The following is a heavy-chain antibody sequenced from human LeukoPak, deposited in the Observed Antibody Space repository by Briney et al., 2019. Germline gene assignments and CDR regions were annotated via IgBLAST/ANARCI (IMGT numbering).Heavy chain of an antibody. CDR2: ISGDGGRT. V-gene: IGHV3-23*01. Sequence: GGSLRLSCAASGFTFSTYAMSWVRQAPGKGLEWVSAISGDGGRTYYAGSVKGRFTISRDNSKNTLSLQMNSLRAEDTAVYYCAKLGRNYFDYWGQGALVTVSS. CDR3: AKLGRNYFDY. CDR1: GFTFSTYA. D-gene: IGHD3-10*01. J-gene: IGHJ4*02.